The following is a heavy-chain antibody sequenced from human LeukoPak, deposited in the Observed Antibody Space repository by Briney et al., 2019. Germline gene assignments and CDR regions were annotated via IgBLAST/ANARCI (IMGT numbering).Heavy chain of an antibody. Sequence: SVKVSCKASGGTFISYAISWVRQAPGQGLEWMGGIIPIFGTANYAQKFQGRVTITADESTSTAYMELSSLRSEDTAVYYCAREEGYYDSSGYYPAPINYWGQGTLVTVSS. CDR3: AREEGYYDSSGYYPAPINY. CDR2: IIPIFGTA. CDR1: GGTFISYA. J-gene: IGHJ4*02. V-gene: IGHV1-69*13. D-gene: IGHD3-22*01.